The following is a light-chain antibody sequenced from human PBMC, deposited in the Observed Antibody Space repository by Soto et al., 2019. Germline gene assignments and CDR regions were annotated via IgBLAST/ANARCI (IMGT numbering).Light chain of an antibody. Sequence: QSVLTQPASVSGSPGQSITISCTGTSSYVGNYKYVSWYQQHPGKAPKLMIYEVSNRPSGVSNRFSGSKSGNTASLTISGLQAEDETDYYCFSYTSSGTYGFGTGTKVTVL. J-gene: IGLJ1*01. CDR2: EVS. V-gene: IGLV2-14*01. CDR1: SSYVGNYKY. CDR3: FSYTSSGTYG.